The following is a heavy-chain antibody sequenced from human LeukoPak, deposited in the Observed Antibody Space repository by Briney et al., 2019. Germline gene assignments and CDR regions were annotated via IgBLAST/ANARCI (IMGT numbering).Heavy chain of an antibody. J-gene: IGHJ4*02. D-gene: IGHD1-26*01. V-gene: IGHV4-39*02. CDR2: IYYSGST. Sequence: SETLSLTCTVSGGSISSSSYYWGWIRQPPGKGLEWIGSIYYSGSTYYNPSLKSRVTISVDTSKNQFSLKLSSVTAADTAVYYCVREGPGSYYGYWGQGTLVTVSS. CDR3: VREGPGSYYGY. CDR1: GGSISSSSYY.